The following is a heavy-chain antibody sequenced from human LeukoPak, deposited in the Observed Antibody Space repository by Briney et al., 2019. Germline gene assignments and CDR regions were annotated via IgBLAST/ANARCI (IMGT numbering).Heavy chain of an antibody. CDR3: TTDQAIAVRPLFDY. V-gene: IGHV3-15*01. Sequence: GGSLRLSCAASGFTFSNAWMSWVRQAPGKGLELVGRIKNKTDGGTTDYAAPVKGRFSISRDDSKNTLYLQMNSLKTEDTAVYYCTTDQAIAVRPLFDYWGQGTLVTVSS. CDR1: GFTFSNAW. J-gene: IGHJ4*02. D-gene: IGHD6-6*01. CDR2: IKNKTDGGTT.